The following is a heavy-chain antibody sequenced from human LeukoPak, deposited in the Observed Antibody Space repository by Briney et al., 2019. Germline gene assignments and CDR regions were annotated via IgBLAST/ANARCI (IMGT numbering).Heavy chain of an antibody. Sequence: GGSLRLSCAASGFTFSSYWMSWVRQAPGKGLEWVANIKQDGSEEYYVDSVKGRFTISRDNAKNSLYLQMNSLRAEDTAVYYCARDGKILSFDYWGQGTLVTVSS. CDR2: IKQDGSEE. V-gene: IGHV3-7*01. CDR3: ARDGKILSFDY. J-gene: IGHJ4*02. D-gene: IGHD1-1*01. CDR1: GFTFSSYW.